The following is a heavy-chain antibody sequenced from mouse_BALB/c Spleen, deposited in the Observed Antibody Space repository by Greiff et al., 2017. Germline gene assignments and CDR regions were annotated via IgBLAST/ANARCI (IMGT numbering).Heavy chain of an antibody. CDR1: GFTFSDYY. J-gene: IGHJ3*01. Sequence: EVKLQESGGGLVKPGGSLKLSCVASGFTFSDYYMYWVRQTPEKRLEWVATISDGGSYTYYPDSVKGRFTISRDNAKNNLYLQMSSLKSEDTAMYYCASLYYDYGPGGWGQGTLVTVSA. V-gene: IGHV5-4*02. D-gene: IGHD2-4*01. CDR3: ASLYYDYGPGG. CDR2: ISDGGSYT.